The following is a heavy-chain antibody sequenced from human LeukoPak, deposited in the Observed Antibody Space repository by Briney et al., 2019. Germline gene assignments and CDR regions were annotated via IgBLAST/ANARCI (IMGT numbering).Heavy chain of an antibody. CDR1: GFTFSSYS. CDR3: ASQDIVVVPAAMQGPFDY. D-gene: IGHD2-2*01. V-gene: IGHV3-21*01. J-gene: IGHJ4*02. Sequence: PGGSLRLSCAASGFTFSSYSMNWVRQAPGKGLEWVSSISSSSSYIYYTDSVKGRFTISRDNAKNSLYLQMNGLRAEDTAVYYCASQDIVVVPAAMQGPFDYWGQGTLVTVSS. CDR2: ISSSSSYI.